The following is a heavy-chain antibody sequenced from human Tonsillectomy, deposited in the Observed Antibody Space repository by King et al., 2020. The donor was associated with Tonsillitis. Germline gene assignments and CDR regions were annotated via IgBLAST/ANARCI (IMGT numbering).Heavy chain of an antibody. Sequence: QLVQSGAEVKKPGESLKISCKGSGYSFTSYWIGWVRQMPGKGLEWMGIIYPGDSDTRYSPSFQGQVTISADKSISTAYLQWSSLKASDTAMFYCARPHTSSGTYKFAFDIWGQGTMVTVSS. J-gene: IGHJ3*02. CDR3: ARPHTSSGTYKFAFDI. CDR1: GYSFTSYW. D-gene: IGHD1-26*01. V-gene: IGHV5-51*01. CDR2: IYPGDSDT.